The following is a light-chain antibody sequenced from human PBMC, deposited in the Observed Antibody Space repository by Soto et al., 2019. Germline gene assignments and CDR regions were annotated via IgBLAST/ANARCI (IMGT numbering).Light chain of an antibody. J-gene: IGLJ3*02. V-gene: IGLV2-14*01. CDR3: SSYTSSSNRV. CDR2: EVS. CDR1: SSDVGGYNY. Sequence: QSALTQPASVSGSPGQSITISCTGTSSDVGGYNYVSWYQQHPGKAPKLMIYEVSNRTSGVSNRFSGSKSGNTASLTISGLQAEDEADCYCSSYTSSSNRVFGGGAKLTGL.